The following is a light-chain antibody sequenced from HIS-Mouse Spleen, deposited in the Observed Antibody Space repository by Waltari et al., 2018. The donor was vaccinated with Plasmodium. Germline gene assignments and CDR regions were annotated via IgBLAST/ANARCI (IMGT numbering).Light chain of an antibody. Sequence: QSVLTQPPSVSAAPGQKVTISCSGSSPNIGHNNVSRYQQLPGTAPKLLIYDNNKRPSGIPDRFSGSKSGTSATLGITGLQTGDEADYYCGTWDSSLSAGVVFGGGTKLTVL. V-gene: IGLV1-51*01. J-gene: IGLJ2*01. CDR3: GTWDSSLSAGVV. CDR1: SPNIGHNN. CDR2: DNN.